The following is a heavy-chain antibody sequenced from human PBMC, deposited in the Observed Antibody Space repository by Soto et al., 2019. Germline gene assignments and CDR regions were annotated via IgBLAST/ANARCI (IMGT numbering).Heavy chain of an antibody. CDR2: IFWDDDK. Sequence: QITLEESGPTRVKPTQSLALTCTFSGFSLSTSGVGVGWVRQPPGKALEWLALIFWDDDKRYSPSLQSRLTIIKTTVXTQVVLIRINMDPVDTATYYCAHGPWTGTKGYFDYWGQGTLVTVSS. D-gene: IGHD1-1*01. CDR1: GFSLSTSGVG. CDR3: AHGPWTGTKGYFDY. J-gene: IGHJ4*03. V-gene: IGHV2-5*02.